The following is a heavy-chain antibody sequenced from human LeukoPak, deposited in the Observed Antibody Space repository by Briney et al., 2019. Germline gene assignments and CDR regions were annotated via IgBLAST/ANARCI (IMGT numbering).Heavy chain of an antibody. CDR1: GVSTSSTFYY. D-gene: IGHD1-26*01. CDR2: IYYSGST. CDR3: ATHAFVGIHPRWFDP. Sequence: SGTLCLTCTVSGVSTSSTFYYWGWIRQPPGKGREGIGRIYYSGSTYYNPYHQSRVTIPVETSKHQFSLKLSSVTAADTAVYYCATHAFVGIHPRWFDPWGQGTLVTVSS. J-gene: IGHJ5*02. V-gene: IGHV4-39*01.